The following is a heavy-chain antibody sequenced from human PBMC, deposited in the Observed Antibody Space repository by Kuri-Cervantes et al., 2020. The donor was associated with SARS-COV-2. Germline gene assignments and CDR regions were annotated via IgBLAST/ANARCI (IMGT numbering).Heavy chain of an antibody. D-gene: IGHD3-3*01. CDR1: GFTFSSYG. CDR2: IRYDGSNK. V-gene: IGHV3-30*02. J-gene: IGHJ2*01. CDR3: AKAKGITIFGVVSLPHGYFDL. Sequence: GESLKISCAASGFTFSSYGMHWVRQAPGKGLEWVAFIRYDGSNKYYADSVKGRFTISRDNSKNTLYLQMNSLRAEDTAVYYCAKAKGITIFGVVSLPHGYFDLWGHGTLVTVSS.